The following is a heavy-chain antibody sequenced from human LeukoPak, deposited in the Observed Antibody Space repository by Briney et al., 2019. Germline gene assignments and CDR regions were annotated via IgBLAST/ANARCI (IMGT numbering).Heavy chain of an antibody. V-gene: IGHV3-23*01. J-gene: IGHJ4*02. CDR3: AKGPNYDFWSGPLRAYFDY. D-gene: IGHD3-3*01. CDR1: GFTFSSYV. CDR2: ISGSGGST. Sequence: GGSLRLSCAASGFTFSSYVMSWVRQAPGKGLEWVSAISGSGGSTYYADSVKGRFTISRDNSKNTLYLQMNSLRAEDTAVYYCAKGPNYDFWSGPLRAYFDYWGQGTLVTVSS.